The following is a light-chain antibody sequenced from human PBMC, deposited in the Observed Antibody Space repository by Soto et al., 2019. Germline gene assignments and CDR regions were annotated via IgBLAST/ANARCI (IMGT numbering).Light chain of an antibody. CDR3: QQSYSTPRT. V-gene: IGKV1-39*01. CDR1: QTIGNY. CDR2: AAS. Sequence: DIQMTQAPSSLPASVGDRVTITCRASQTIGNYLDWYQQKPGKAPKLLIYAASSLESGVPSRFSGSGSGTDFTLTISSLQPEDFATYYCQQSYSTPRTFGQGTKVDIK. J-gene: IGKJ1*01.